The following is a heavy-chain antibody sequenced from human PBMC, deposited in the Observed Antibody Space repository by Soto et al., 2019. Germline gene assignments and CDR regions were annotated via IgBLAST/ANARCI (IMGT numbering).Heavy chain of an antibody. J-gene: IGHJ4*02. CDR2: IWSDGSDQ. Sequence: GGSLRLSCAASGFTFSTYVMHWVRQAPGKGLEWVAVIWSDGSDQYYADSVKGRFTISRDNSKNTLYLQMNSLRAEDTAVYYRARGRYQLLWGDYWGQGTLVTVSS. CDR1: GFTFSTYV. V-gene: IGHV3-33*01. CDR3: ARGRYQLLWGDY. D-gene: IGHD2-2*01.